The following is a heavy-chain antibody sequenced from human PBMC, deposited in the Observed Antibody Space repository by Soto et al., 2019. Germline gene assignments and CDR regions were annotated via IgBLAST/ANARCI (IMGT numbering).Heavy chain of an antibody. D-gene: IGHD3-3*01. CDR1: GYTFTGYY. J-gene: IGHJ5*02. Sequence: ASVKVSCKASGYTFTGYYMHWVRQAPGQGLEWMGWINPNSGGTNYAQKFQGRVTMTRDASISTAYMELSRLRSDDTAVYYCARLEWLSLAAWFDPWGQGTLVTVSS. CDR3: ARLEWLSLAAWFDP. CDR2: INPNSGGT. V-gene: IGHV1-2*02.